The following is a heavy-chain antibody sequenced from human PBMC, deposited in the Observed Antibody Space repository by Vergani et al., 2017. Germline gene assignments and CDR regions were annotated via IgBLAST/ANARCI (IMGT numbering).Heavy chain of an antibody. CDR3: TRDRLDDSYAYFDY. Sequence: EVQLVESGGGLVQPGGSLRLSCAASGFTVTNNYMSWVRQAPGKGLEWVSVIYSGGSTYYADSVKGRFTISKDNSKSIAYLQMSSLKAEDTAVYYCTRDRLDDSYAYFDYWGQGALVTVSP. CDR1: GFTVTNNY. D-gene: IGHD3-16*01. CDR2: IYSGGST. J-gene: IGHJ4*02. V-gene: IGHV3-66*01.